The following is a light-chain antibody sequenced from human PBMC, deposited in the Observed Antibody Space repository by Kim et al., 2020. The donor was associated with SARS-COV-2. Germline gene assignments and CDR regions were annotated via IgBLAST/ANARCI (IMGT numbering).Light chain of an antibody. Sequence: SYELTQPPSVSVSPGQTASITCSGDKLGAKYSCWYQQKPGQSPVLVIYQDTKRPSGTPERFSGSNSGNTATLTISGTQAMDEADYYCQAWDSSTANVFGTGTKVTVL. CDR1: KLGAKY. V-gene: IGLV3-1*01. CDR3: QAWDSSTANV. CDR2: QDT. J-gene: IGLJ1*01.